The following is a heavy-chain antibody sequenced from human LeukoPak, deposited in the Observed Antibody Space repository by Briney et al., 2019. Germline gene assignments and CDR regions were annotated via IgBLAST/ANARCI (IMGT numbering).Heavy chain of an antibody. D-gene: IGHD6-19*01. Sequence: SETLSLTCTVSGGSISSYYWSWIRQPPGKGLEWIGYIYYSGSINYNPSLKSRVTISVDTSKNQFSLKLSSVTAADTAVYYCARLWYSSGWYANYFDYWGQGTLVTVSS. V-gene: IGHV4-59*08. CDR1: GGSISSYY. J-gene: IGHJ4*02. CDR3: ARLWYSSGWYANYFDY. CDR2: IYYSGSI.